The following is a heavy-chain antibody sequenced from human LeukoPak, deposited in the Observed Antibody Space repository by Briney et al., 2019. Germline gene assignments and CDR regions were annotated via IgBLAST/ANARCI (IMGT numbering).Heavy chain of an antibody. CDR2: IIPIFGTA. Sequence: SVKVSCKASGGTFSSYAISWVRQAPGQGLEWMGGIIPIFGTANYAQKFQGRVTITADESTSTAYMELSSLRSEDTAVYYCARQTQGRSAFDIWGQGTMVTVYS. CDR1: GGTFSSYA. V-gene: IGHV1-69*13. CDR3: ARQTQGRSAFDI. J-gene: IGHJ3*02.